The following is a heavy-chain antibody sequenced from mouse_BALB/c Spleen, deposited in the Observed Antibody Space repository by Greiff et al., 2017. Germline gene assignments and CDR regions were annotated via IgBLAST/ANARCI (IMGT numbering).Heavy chain of an antibody. D-gene: IGHD2-1*01. J-gene: IGHJ3*01. CDR3: ARGGNYVRWFAY. Sequence: EVKLVESGGGLVKPGGSLKLSCAASGFTFSSYAMSWVRQTPEKRLEWVASISSGGSTYYPDSVKGRFTISRDNARNILYLQMSSLRSEDTAMYYCARGGNYVRWFAYWGQGTLVTVSA. CDR1: GFTFSSYA. V-gene: IGHV5-6-5*01. CDR2: ISSGGST.